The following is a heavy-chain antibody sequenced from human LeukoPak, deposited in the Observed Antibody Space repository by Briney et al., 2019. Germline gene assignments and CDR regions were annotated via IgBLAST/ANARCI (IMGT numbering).Heavy chain of an antibody. D-gene: IGHD6-19*01. J-gene: IGHJ6*02. V-gene: IGHV4-61*01. CDR2: IYYSGST. CDR3: ARTVTAPLAVAGSYYYYYGMDV. Sequence: SETLSLTCTVSGGSISSGSYYWSWIRQPPGKGLEWIGYIYYSGSTNYNPSLKSRVTISVDTSKNQFSLKLSSVTAADTAVYYCARTVTAPLAVAGSYYYYYGMDVWGQGTTVTVSS. CDR1: GGSISSGSYY.